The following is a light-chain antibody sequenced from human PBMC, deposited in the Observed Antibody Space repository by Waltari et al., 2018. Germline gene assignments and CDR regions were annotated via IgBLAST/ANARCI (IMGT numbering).Light chain of an antibody. V-gene: IGKV4-1*01. CDR3: QQYYSTSPLT. CDR1: QSLLYSSKNKNY. CDR2: WAS. J-gene: IGKJ4*01. Sequence: DIVMTQSPHSLAVSVGERATITCKSSQSLLYSSKNKNYLAWDQQKPGQPPKLLIYWASTREFGVPDRFSGSGSGTDFTLTISSLQAEDVAVYYCQQYYSTSPLTFGGGTKVEIK.